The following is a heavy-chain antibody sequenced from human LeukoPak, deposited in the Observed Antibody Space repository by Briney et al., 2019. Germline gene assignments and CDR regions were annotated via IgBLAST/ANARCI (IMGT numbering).Heavy chain of an antibody. Sequence: GGSLRLSCAASGFTFSSYAMSWVRQAPGKGLEWVSAISGSGGSTYYADSVKGRFTISRDNSKNTLYLQMNSLRAEDTAVYYCAREEAHYYDRGGGAFDIWGQGTMVTVSS. D-gene: IGHD3-22*01. V-gene: IGHV3-23*01. CDR3: AREEAHYYDRGGGAFDI. J-gene: IGHJ3*02. CDR2: ISGSGGST. CDR1: GFTFSSYA.